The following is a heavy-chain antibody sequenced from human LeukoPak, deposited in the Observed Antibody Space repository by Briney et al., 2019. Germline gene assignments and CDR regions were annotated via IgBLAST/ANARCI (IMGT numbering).Heavy chain of an antibody. CDR3: AGGFSYGKGFDY. D-gene: IGHD1-26*01. CDR1: GGSISSYY. J-gene: IGHJ4*02. Sequence: SETLSLTCTVSGGSISSYYWSWIRQPPGKGLEWIGYIYYSGSTNYNPSLKSRVTISVDTSKNQFSLKLSSVTAADTAVYYCAGGFSYGKGFDYWGQGTLVTVSS. CDR2: IYYSGST. V-gene: IGHV4-59*01.